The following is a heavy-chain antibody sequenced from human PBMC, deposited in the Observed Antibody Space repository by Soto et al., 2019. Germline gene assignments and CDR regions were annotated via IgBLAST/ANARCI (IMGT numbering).Heavy chain of an antibody. J-gene: IGHJ4*02. Sequence: SATLSLTCTVSGGSVSNSQYFWVWLRQPPGKGLEWIGTITHSGSVHNNTSLNNPVTISVDTSRNQFSLRLTSVTAAYTAVFYCANQRVFTTYFDYWGPGTLVTVSSGKKMNSLRGEDTAVYYCAKDLQFSGWLSAQTFDYWGQGTQVTVSS. D-gene: IGHD3-9*01. V-gene: IGHV4-39*01. CDR2: ITHSGSV. CDR3: ANQRVFTTYFDYWGPGTLVTVSSGKKMNSLRGEDTAVYYCAKDLQFSGWLSAQTFDY. CDR1: GGSVSNSQYF.